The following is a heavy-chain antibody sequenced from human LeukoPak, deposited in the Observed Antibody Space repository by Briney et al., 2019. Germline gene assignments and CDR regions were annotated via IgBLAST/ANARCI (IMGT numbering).Heavy chain of an antibody. CDR1: GFTFSSFS. Sequence: AGGSLRLSCAASGFTFSSFSMNWVRQAPGKGLEWVSYISSTSSTIYYADSVKGRFTISRDNSKNTVYLQINTLRTDDAAIYYCAKPYPTLTTSAVLDNWGQGTLVTVSS. CDR3: AKPYPTLTTSAVLDN. D-gene: IGHD1-1*01. J-gene: IGHJ4*02. V-gene: IGHV3-48*01. CDR2: ISSTSSTI.